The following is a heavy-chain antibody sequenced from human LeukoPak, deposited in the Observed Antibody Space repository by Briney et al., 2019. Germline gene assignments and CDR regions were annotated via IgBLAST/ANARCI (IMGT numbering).Heavy chain of an antibody. CDR2: ISGSGGST. J-gene: IGHJ3*02. V-gene: IGHV3-23*01. D-gene: IGHD3-16*02. CDR1: GFTFSSYA. CDR3: AKDEVWGSYRYYDAFDI. Sequence: GGSLRLSCAASGFTFSSYAMSWVRQAPGKGLEWVSAISGSGGSTYYADSVKGRFTISRDNSKNTLYLQMNSLRAEDTAVYYCAKDEVWGSYRYYDAFDIWGQGTMVTVSS.